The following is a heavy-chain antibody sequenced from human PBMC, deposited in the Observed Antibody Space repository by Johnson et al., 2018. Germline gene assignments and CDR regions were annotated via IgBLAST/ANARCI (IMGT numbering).Heavy chain of an antibody. CDR2: ISWNSGSI. Sequence: VQLVQSGGGLVQXGRSLRLSCAASGFTFDDYAMHWVRQAPGKGLEWVSGISWNSGSIGYADSVKGRFTISRDNAENSLFLQMNSLIPEDKAFYYCAKANDYGGNSGAFDIWGQGTMVTVSS. D-gene: IGHD4-23*01. V-gene: IGHV3-9*01. CDR1: GFTFDDYA. J-gene: IGHJ3*02. CDR3: AKANDYGGNSGAFDI.